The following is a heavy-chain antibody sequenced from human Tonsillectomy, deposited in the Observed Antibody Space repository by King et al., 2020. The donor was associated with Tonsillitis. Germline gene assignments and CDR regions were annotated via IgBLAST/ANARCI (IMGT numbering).Heavy chain of an antibody. J-gene: IGHJ3*02. CDR3: ASSTMTYSTSDAFDI. Sequence: QLQESGPGLVKPSETLSLTCTVSGGSISSYYWSWLRQPPGKGLEWIGYIYYSGSTNYNPSLTSRVTISVDTSKNQFSLKLSSVTAADTAVYYCASSTMTYSTSDAFDIWGQGTMVTVSS. CDR1: GGSISSYY. V-gene: IGHV4-59*01. CDR2: IYYSGST. D-gene: IGHD3-22*01.